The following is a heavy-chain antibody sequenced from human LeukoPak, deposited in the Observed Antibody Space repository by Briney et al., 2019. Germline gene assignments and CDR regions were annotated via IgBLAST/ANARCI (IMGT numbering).Heavy chain of an antibody. CDR1: GYTFTIYG. D-gene: IGHD5-18*01. CDR3: ARDRAGYSYGPTWPIDY. J-gene: IGHJ4*02. V-gene: IGHV1-18*04. CDR2: ISAYNGNT. Sequence: GASVKVSFKASGYTFTIYGISRVRQAPGQGGEGMGWISAYNGNTNYAQKLQGRVTMTTDTSTSTAYMELRSLRSDDTAVYYCARDRAGYSYGPTWPIDYWGQGTLVTVSS.